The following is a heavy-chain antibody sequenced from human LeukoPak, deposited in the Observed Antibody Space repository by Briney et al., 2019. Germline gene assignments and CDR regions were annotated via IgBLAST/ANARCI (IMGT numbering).Heavy chain of an antibody. CDR3: ARRGGVRGVTTFDY. D-gene: IGHD3-10*01. Sequence: PSETLSLTCTVSGGSISSGGYYWSWIRQHPGKGLEWIGYIYYSGSTYYDPSLKSRVTISVDTSKNQFSLKLSSVTAADTAVYYCARRGGVRGVTTFDYWGQGTLVTVSS. V-gene: IGHV4-31*03. CDR2: IYYSGST. CDR1: GGSISSGGYY. J-gene: IGHJ4*02.